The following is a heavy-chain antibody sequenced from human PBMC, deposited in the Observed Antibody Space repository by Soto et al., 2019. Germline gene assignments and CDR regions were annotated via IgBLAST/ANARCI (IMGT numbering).Heavy chain of an antibody. CDR2: TYYRSKWYN. V-gene: IGHV6-1*01. J-gene: IGHJ4*02. D-gene: IGHD3-10*01. CDR1: GDSVSSNSAA. Sequence: PSRTLSLTCAMSGDSVSSNSAAWNWIRQSPSRGLEWLGRTYYRSKWYNDYAVSVKSRITINPDTSKNQFSLQLNSVTPEDTAVYYCARDRVTMVRGVTVYYFDYWGQGTLVTVS. CDR3: ARDRVTMVRGVTVYYFDY.